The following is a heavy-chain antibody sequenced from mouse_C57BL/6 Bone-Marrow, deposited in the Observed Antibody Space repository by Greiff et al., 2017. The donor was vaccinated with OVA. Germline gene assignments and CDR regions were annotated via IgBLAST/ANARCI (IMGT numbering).Heavy chain of an antibody. V-gene: IGHV5-6*01. J-gene: IGHJ2*01. CDR1: GFTFSSYG. D-gene: IGHD1-1*01. Sequence: EVKLQESGGDLVKPGGSLKLSCAASGFTFSSYGMSWVRQTPDKRLEWVATISSGGSYTYYPDSVKGRFTISRDNAKNTLYLQMSSLKSEDTAMYYCARHDGSSYGYWGQGTTLTVSS. CDR2: ISSGGSYT. CDR3: ARHDGSSYGY.